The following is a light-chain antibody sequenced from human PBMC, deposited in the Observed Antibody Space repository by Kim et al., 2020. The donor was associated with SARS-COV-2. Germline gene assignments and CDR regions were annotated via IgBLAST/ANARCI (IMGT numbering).Light chain of an antibody. J-gene: IGKJ1*01. Sequence: LSASVGDRVTITCRASQSISIWLAWYQQIPGKAPKLLIYKASSLESEVPSRFSGSGSGTEFTLTISSLQPDDFATYYCQQYSSHWTFGQGTKLEI. CDR3: QQYSSHWT. V-gene: IGKV1-5*03. CDR1: QSISIW. CDR2: KAS.